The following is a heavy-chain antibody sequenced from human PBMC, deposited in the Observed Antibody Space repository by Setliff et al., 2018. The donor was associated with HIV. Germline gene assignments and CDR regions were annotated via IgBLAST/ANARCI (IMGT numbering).Heavy chain of an antibody. V-gene: IGHV3-7*01. Sequence: PGGSLRLSCAASGFTFSSYWMSWVRQAPGKGLEWVANINQDGSEKYYVDSVKGRFTVSRDNTKNSLYLQVSSLRAEDTAVYYCASVSWARNFDYWGQGALVTVS. CDR3: ASVSWARNFDY. J-gene: IGHJ4*02. D-gene: IGHD7-27*01. CDR1: GFTFSSYW. CDR2: INQDGSEK.